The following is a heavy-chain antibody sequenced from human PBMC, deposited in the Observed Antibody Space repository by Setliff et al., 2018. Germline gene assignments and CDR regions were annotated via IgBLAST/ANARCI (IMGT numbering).Heavy chain of an antibody. CDR3: ARRFTVSRGVDCFDL. D-gene: IGHD3-10*01. CDR2: IHYSGSS. V-gene: IGHV4-59*08. CDR1: GDSMRTNY. J-gene: IGHJ4*02. Sequence: PSETLSLTCTVSGDSMRTNYWTWIRQSPGKGLEWIGYIHYSGSSTYNPSLKSRVTISVDTSKNQFSLKLTSVIAADTAQYYCARRFTVSRGVDCFDLWGQGAQVTVSS.